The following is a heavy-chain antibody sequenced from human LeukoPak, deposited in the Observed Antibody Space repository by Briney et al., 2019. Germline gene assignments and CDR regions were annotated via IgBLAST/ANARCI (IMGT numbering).Heavy chain of an antibody. J-gene: IGHJ4*02. V-gene: IGHV4-30-2*01. CDR1: GGSISSGGYY. CDR2: IYHSGST. Sequence: PSQTLSLTCTVSGGSISSGGYYWSWIRQPPGKGLEWIGYIYHSGSTYYNPSLKSRVTISVDRSKNQFSLKLSSVTAADTAVYYCARGPNYDKGGFDYWGQGTLVTVSS. CDR3: ARGPNYDKGGFDY. D-gene: IGHD3-22*01.